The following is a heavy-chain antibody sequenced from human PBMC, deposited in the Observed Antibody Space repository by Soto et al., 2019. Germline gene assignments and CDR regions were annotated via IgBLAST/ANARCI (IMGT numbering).Heavy chain of an antibody. J-gene: IGHJ4*02. CDR3: ARKYSSSDPFDY. D-gene: IGHD6-6*01. CDR2: IYHSGST. CDR1: GGSISSSNW. Sequence: SETLSLTCAVSGGSISSSNWWSWVRQPPGKGLEWIGEIYHSGSTNYNPSLKSRVTIAVDKSKNQFSLKLSSVTAADTAVYYCARKYSSSDPFDYWGQGTLVTVSS. V-gene: IGHV4-4*02.